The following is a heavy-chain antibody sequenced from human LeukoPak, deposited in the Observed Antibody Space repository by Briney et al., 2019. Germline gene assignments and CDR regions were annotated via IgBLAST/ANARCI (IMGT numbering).Heavy chain of an antibody. J-gene: IGHJ4*02. Sequence: GGSLRLSCAASGFGFSTYEMNWVRQAPGQGLEWVSYISGSATTIYYADSVRGRFTISRDNARNSLYLQMNSLRADDTAVYYCARTPYGYSHCFDYWGQGTLVTVSS. CDR3: ARTPYGYSHCFDY. CDR2: ISGSATTI. CDR1: GFGFSTYE. V-gene: IGHV3-48*03. D-gene: IGHD4-17*01.